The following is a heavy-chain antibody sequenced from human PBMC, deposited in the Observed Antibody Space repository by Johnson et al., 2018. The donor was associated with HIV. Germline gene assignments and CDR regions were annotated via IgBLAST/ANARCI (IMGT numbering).Heavy chain of an antibody. D-gene: IGHD3-22*01. CDR2: ISGSGRTR. V-gene: IGHV3-11*04. J-gene: IGHJ3*02. Sequence: QVQLVESGGTLVHPGGSLRLSCAASGISFSDYYMSWVRQAPGKGLECISCISGSGRTRYYADSVKGRFTISRDNAKNSLYLQMNSLRAEDTAVYYCAREGDSSGAGAFDIWGQGTMVTVSS. CDR3: AREGDSSGAGAFDI. CDR1: GISFSDYY.